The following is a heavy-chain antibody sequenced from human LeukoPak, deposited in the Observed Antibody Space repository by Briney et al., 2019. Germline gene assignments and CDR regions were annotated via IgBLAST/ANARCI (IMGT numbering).Heavy chain of an antibody. CDR1: GFTFSSYG. Sequence: GGSLRLSCAASGFTFSSYGMHWVRQAPGKGLEWVAFIRYDVSNIYYADSVKGRFIISRDNSKNTLYLQMNSLRAEDTAVYYCARDRYGDAFDIWGQGTMVTVSS. CDR2: IRYDVSNI. D-gene: IGHD1-14*01. CDR3: ARDRYGDAFDI. J-gene: IGHJ3*02. V-gene: IGHV3-30*02.